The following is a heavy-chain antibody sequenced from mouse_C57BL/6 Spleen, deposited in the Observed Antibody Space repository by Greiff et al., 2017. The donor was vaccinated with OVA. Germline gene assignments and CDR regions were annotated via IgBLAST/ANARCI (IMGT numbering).Heavy chain of an antibody. J-gene: IGHJ2*01. V-gene: IGHV1-64*01. CDR3: ARRALRHFDY. CDR1: GYTFTSYW. CDR2: IHPNSGST. D-gene: IGHD1-2*01. Sequence: VQLVESGAELVKPGASVKLSCKASGYTFTSYWMHWVKQRPGQGLEWIGMIHPNSGSTNYNEKFKSKATLTVDKSSSTAYMQLSSLTSEDSAVYYCARRALRHFDYWGQGTTLTVSS.